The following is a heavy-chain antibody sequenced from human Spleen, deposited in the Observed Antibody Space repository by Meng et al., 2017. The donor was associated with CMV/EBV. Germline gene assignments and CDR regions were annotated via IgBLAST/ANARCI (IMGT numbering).Heavy chain of an antibody. CDR2: IERDGRDK. D-gene: IGHD2-21*01. CDR1: GFIFGDFW. J-gene: IGHJ5*02. CDR3: YMGHYSGA. V-gene: IGHV3-7*01. Sequence: LTVSFEGSGFIFGDFWMSWVRQAPGKGLEWVASIERDGRDKFYVESVKGRFTISRDNAKNTVYLQLNSLRDDDTAVYYCYMGHYSGAWGQGTLVTVSS.